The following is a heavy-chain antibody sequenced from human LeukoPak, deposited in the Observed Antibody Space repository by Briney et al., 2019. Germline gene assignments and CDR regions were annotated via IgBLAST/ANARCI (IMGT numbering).Heavy chain of an antibody. Sequence: GGSLRLSCAASGFTFSSYWMNWVRPAPGKGRVWVSRIASDGSSTTYADSVKGRFSISRDNAKNTLYLQMNSLRVEDTAVYYCARGRPHGNDYWGQGTLVTVSS. CDR3: ARGRPHGNDY. CDR2: IASDGSST. D-gene: IGHD4-23*01. V-gene: IGHV3-74*01. J-gene: IGHJ4*02. CDR1: GFTFSSYW.